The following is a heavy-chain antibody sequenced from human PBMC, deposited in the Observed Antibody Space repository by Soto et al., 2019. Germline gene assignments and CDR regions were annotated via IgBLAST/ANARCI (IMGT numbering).Heavy chain of an antibody. V-gene: IGHV3-23*01. J-gene: IGHJ1*01. CDR3: AKDGDFGEDGPAEYFEH. CDR2: TTGSGANK. Sequence: EVNLLESGGGVVQPGESLRISCVGSGFTFKNYAMTWVLQAPGKGLEWVSGTTGSGANKHYADSVRGRFTISRDNSKKTLYLEMKSLRVEDTAVYYCAKDGDFGEDGPAEYFEHWGQGTLVTVSS. CDR1: GFTFKNYA. D-gene: IGHD4-17*01.